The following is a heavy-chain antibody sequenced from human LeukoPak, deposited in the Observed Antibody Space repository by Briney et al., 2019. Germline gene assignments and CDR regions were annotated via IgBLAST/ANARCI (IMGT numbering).Heavy chain of an antibody. V-gene: IGHV3-23*01. J-gene: IGHJ4*02. D-gene: IGHD2-8*01. CDR3: AYDSVLMVYAISPHY. CDR2: ISGSGGST. Sequence: GGSLRLSCAASGFTFSSYAMSWVRQAPGKGLEWVSAISGSGGSTYYADSVKGRFTISRDNSKNTLYLQMNSLRAEDTAVYYRAYDSVLMVYAISPHYWGQGTLVTVSS. CDR1: GFTFSSYA.